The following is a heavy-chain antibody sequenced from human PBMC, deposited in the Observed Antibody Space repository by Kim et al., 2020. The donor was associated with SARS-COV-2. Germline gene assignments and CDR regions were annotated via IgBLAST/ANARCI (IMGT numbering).Heavy chain of an antibody. D-gene: IGHD6-13*01. CDR2: INAGNGNT. Sequence: ASVKVSCKASGYTFTSYAMHWVRQAPGQRLEWMGWINAGNGNTKYSQKFQGRVTITRDTSASTAYMELSSLRSEDTAVYYCARDRPRRIAAAGTLQRTDLYYYYYGMDVWGQGTTVTVSS. J-gene: IGHJ6*02. CDR1: GYTFTSYA. CDR3: ARDRPRRIAAAGTLQRTDLYYYYYGMDV. V-gene: IGHV1-3*01.